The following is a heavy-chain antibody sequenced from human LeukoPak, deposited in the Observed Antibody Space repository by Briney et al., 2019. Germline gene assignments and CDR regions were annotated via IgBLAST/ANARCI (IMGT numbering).Heavy chain of an antibody. D-gene: IGHD3-3*01. CDR2: IRYDETNK. V-gene: IGHV3-30*02. CDR1: GFTFSSYW. CDR3: AKDGITIFGVIRRGLDY. Sequence: GGSLRLSCAASGFTFSSYWMSWVRQAPGKGLEWVSLIRYDETNKYYVDSVKGRFTISRDNSKNTVYLQMNSLRPEDTAVYYCAKDGITIFGVIRRGLDYWGQGTLVTVSS. J-gene: IGHJ4*02.